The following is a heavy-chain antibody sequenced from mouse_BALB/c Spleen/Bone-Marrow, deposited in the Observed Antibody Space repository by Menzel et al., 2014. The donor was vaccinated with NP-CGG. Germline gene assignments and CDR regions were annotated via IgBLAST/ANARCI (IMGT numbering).Heavy chain of an antibody. D-gene: IGHD1-3*01. CDR3: ATDPGSGNLDL. J-gene: IGHJ4*01. CDR2: IWRADDT. V-gene: IGHV5-6-5*01. CDR1: GIDLSSYA. Sequence: LKESGGGLVTPGGPLTLTCTASGIDLSSYAINWVRQAPGKGLEWIGYIWRADDTDYASWAKGRFTISKTSTTVDLKITSPTIEDTATYFCATDPGSGNLDLWGQGTLVTVSS.